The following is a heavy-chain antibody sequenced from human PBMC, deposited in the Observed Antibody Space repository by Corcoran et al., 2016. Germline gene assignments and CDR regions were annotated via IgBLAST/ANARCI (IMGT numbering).Heavy chain of an antibody. CDR1: GFTFSGYW. CDR2: INSDGSAT. Sequence: EVQLVESGGGLVQPGGSLRLSCAASGFTFSGYWMHWVRQAPGEGLVWVSRINSDGSATSYADSVKGRFTISRDNAKNTLYLQMNSLRAEDTAVYYGASGGYYQPPGYWGQGTLVTVSS. D-gene: IGHD1-26*01. V-gene: IGHV3-74*01. CDR3: ASGGYYQPPGY. J-gene: IGHJ4*02.